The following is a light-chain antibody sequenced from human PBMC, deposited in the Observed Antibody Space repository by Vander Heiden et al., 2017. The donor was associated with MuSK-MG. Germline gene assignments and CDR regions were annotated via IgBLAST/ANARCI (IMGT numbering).Light chain of an antibody. V-gene: IGLV1-47*01. Sequence: QSVLTQPPSASGPPVPRVTISCSGSSSNIESNYVYWYQQLPGTAPKLLSYRNNQRPSGVPDRFSGSKSGTSASLAISGLRSEDEADDYCAAWDDSLSGLVFGGGTKLTVL. J-gene: IGLJ3*02. CDR3: AAWDDSLSGLV. CDR1: SSNIESNY. CDR2: RNN.